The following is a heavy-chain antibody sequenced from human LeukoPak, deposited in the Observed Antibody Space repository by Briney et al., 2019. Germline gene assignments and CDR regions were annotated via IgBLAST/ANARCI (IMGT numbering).Heavy chain of an antibody. CDR2: IYSPGTT. Sequence: GGSLRLSCAASDFTVSGNYMNWVRQAPGKGLEWVSVIYSPGTTYYADSVKGRFTISRDNSKNTLYLQMNSLRADDTAVYYCAREIYYDSRGYYSHGLDIWGQGTMVTVSS. D-gene: IGHD3-22*01. CDR3: AREIYYDSRGYYSHGLDI. CDR1: DFTVSGNY. J-gene: IGHJ3*02. V-gene: IGHV3-53*01.